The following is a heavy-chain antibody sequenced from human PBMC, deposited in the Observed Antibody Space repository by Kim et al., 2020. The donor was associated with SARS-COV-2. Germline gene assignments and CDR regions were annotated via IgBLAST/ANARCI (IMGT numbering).Heavy chain of an antibody. CDR1: GFTFDDYA. D-gene: IGHD3-22*01. CDR3: AKDMSTDLPLRTYYYDSSGLSGAFDI. V-gene: IGHV3-9*01. J-gene: IGHJ3*02. Sequence: GGSLRLSCAASGFTFDDYAMHWVRQAPGKGLEWVSGISWNSGSIGYADSVKGRFTISRDNAKNSLYLQMNSLRAEDTALYYCAKDMSTDLPLRTYYYDSSGLSGAFDIWGRGTMVTVSS. CDR2: ISWNSGSI.